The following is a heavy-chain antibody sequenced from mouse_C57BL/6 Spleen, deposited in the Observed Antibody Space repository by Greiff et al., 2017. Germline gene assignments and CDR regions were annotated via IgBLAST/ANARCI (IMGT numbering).Heavy chain of an antibody. D-gene: IGHD1-1*01. Sequence: QVQLQQPGAELVKPGASVKMSCKASGYTFTSYWITWVKQRPGQGLEWIGDIYPGSGSTNYNEKFKSKATLTVDTSSSTAYMQLSSLTSEDSAVYYCARNGSPYWYFDVWGTGTTVTVSS. J-gene: IGHJ1*03. CDR2: IYPGSGST. CDR3: ARNGSPYWYFDV. V-gene: IGHV1-55*01. CDR1: GYTFTSYW.